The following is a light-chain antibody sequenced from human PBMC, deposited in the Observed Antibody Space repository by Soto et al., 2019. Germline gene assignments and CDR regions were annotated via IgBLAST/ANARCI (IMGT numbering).Light chain of an antibody. CDR3: QQYDSSLT. Sequence: EIVLTQSPGTLSLSPGERATLSCRASQSVSSSYLAWYQQKPGQAPRLLIYGASSRATGISDRFSGSGSGTDFTLTISRLEPEDFAVYYCQQYDSSLTFDGGTKVEIK. V-gene: IGKV3-20*01. J-gene: IGKJ4*01. CDR1: QSVSSSY. CDR2: GAS.